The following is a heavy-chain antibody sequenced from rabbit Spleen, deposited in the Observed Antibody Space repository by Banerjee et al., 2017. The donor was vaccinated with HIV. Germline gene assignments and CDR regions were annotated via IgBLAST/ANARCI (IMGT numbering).Heavy chain of an antibody. CDR2: IYPVFGIR. CDR3: ARNANGGWDL. V-gene: IGHV1S47*01. D-gene: IGHD4-1*01. J-gene: IGHJ4*01. CDR1: GFSFSDRDV. Sequence: QEQLVESGGGLVQPEGSLTLTCKASGFSFSDRDVMCWVRQAPGKGLEWIGDIYPVFGIRNYANGVQGRFTISSDNAQNTVDLQMNSLTPADTATYFCARNANGGWDLWGPGTLVTVS.